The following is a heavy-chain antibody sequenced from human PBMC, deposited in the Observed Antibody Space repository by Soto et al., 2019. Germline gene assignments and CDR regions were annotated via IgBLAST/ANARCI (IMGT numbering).Heavy chain of an antibody. CDR1: GFTLSSNY. CDR2: IYSGGST. CDR3: ARDLGSSRSRLYYYYMDV. D-gene: IGHD6-13*01. J-gene: IGHJ6*03. Sequence: AGGALRLSCAASGFTLSSNYMSWVRPAPGEGLEWVSVIYSGGSTYYADSVKGRFTISRHNSKNTLYLQMNSLRAEDTAVYYCARDLGSSRSRLYYYYMDVWGKGTTVTVSS. V-gene: IGHV3-53*04.